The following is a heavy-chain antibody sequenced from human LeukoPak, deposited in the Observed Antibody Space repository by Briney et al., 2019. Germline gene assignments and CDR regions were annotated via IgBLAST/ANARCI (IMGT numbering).Heavy chain of an antibody. J-gene: IGHJ4*02. CDR3: AREYWPYYFDY. Sequence: GGSLRLSCAASGFTFSDYYMSWIRQAPGKWLEWVSYISSSGSTIYYADSVKGRFTISRDNAKNSLYLQMNSLRAEDTAVYYCAREYWPYYFDYWGQGTLVTVSS. CDR2: ISSSGSTI. D-gene: IGHD2-8*02. CDR1: GFTFSDYY. V-gene: IGHV3-11*04.